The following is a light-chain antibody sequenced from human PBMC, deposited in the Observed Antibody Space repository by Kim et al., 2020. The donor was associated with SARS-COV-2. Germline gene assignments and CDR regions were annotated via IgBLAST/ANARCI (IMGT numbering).Light chain of an antibody. CDR2: VAS. CDR1: QSVSSN. Sequence: EIVMTQSPATLSVSPGERATLSCRASQSVSSNLAWYQQKPGQAPRLLIYVASTRATGIPARFSGSGSGTEFTLTISSLQSEDFAVYYCQQNNNGLTFGQGTKVDSK. J-gene: IGKJ3*01. V-gene: IGKV3D-15*01. CDR3: QQNNNGLT.